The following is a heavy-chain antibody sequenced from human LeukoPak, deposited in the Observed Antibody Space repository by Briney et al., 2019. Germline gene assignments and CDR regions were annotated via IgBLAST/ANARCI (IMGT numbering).Heavy chain of an antibody. D-gene: IGHD4-17*01. V-gene: IGHV1-3*01. J-gene: IGHJ5*02. CDR1: GYTFISYG. Sequence: GASVKVSCTASGYTFISYGIGWVRQAPGQRLEWMGWINAGNGNTKYSQKFQGRVTITRDTSASTAYMELSSLRSEDTAVYYCARDGIDYGDYYGWFDPWGQGTLVTVSS. CDR2: INAGNGNT. CDR3: ARDGIDYGDYYGWFDP.